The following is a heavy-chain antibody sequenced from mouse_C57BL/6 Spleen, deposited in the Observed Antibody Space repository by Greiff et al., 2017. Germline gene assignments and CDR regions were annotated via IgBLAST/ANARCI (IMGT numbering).Heavy chain of an antibody. CDR2: IDPSDSET. CDR3: ARECQIDGSSPFAY. CDR1: GYTFTSYW. D-gene: IGHD1-1*01. J-gene: IGHJ3*01. V-gene: IGHV1-52*01. Sequence: QVQLQQPGAELVRPGSSVKLSCKASGYTFTSYWMHWVKQRPIQGLEWIGNIDPSDSETHYNQKFKDKATFTVDKSASPASRQLRSLTSGDSAVYYCARECQIDGSSPFAYWGQGTLVTVSA.